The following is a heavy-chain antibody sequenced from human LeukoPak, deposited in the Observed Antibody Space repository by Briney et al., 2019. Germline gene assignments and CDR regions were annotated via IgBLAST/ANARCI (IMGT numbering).Heavy chain of an antibody. Sequence: GGSLRLSCAASGFTFSSYWMHWVRQAPGKGLVWVSRINSDGSTTSYADSVMGRFTISRDNAENTLYLQMNSLRAEDTAVYYCARVIYSGWEGELSDWGQGTLVTVSS. V-gene: IGHV3-74*01. J-gene: IGHJ4*02. CDR3: ARVIYSGWEGELSD. CDR1: GFTFSSYW. D-gene: IGHD6-19*01. CDR2: INSDGSTT.